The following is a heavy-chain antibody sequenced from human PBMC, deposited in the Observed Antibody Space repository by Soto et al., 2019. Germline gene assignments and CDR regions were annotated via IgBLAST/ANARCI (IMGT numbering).Heavy chain of an antibody. CDR2: IMPIFRTP. Sequence: SVKVSCKASGGTFSNSAISWVRQAPGQGLEWMGGIMPIFRTPDYAQKFQGRVTITADESTSTAYMELSGLTSDDTAVYYCARGKVTMIVVAPFDYWGQGTLVTVSS. V-gene: IGHV1-69*13. CDR1: GGTFSNSA. CDR3: ARGKVTMIVVAPFDY. J-gene: IGHJ4*02. D-gene: IGHD3-22*01.